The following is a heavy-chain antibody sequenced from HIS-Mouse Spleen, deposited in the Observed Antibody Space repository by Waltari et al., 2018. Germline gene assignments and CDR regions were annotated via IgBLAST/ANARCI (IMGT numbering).Heavy chain of an antibody. J-gene: IGHJ2*01. CDR1: GGSISSSSYY. D-gene: IGHD6-13*01. Sequence: QLQLQESGPGLVKPSETLSLTCTVSGGSISSSSYYWGWIRPPPGKGLEWIGSIYSGGSTSSTPSRKSRVTISVDTSKNQFSLKLSSVTAADTAVYYCAREIPYSSSWYDWYFDLWGRGTLVTVSS. CDR3: AREIPYSSSWYDWYFDL. CDR2: IYSGGST. V-gene: IGHV4-39*07.